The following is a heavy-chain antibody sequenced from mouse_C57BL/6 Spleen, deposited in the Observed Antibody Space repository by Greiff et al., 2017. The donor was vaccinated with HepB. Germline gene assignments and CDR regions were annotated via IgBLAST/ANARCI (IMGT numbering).Heavy chain of an antibody. Sequence: EVKLVESGGGLVKPGGSLKLSCAASGFTFSDYGMHWVRQAPEKGLEWVAYISSGSSTIYYADTVKGRFTISRDNAKNTLFLQMTSLRSEDTAMYYCARGDYSNLDYWGQGTTLTVSS. J-gene: IGHJ2*01. CDR3: ARGDYSNLDY. D-gene: IGHD2-5*01. CDR1: GFTFSDYG. CDR2: ISSGSSTI. V-gene: IGHV5-17*01.